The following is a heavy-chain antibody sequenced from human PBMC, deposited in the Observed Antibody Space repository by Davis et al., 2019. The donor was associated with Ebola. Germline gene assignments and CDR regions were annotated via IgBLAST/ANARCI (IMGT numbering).Heavy chain of an antibody. J-gene: IGHJ6*02. D-gene: IGHD6-25*01. Sequence: GESLKISCAASGFTFSSYWMHWVRQAPGKGLVWVSRINSDGSSTSYADSVKGRFTISRDNAKNSLYLQMNSLRAEDTAVYYCARPSGGAAYYYYGMDVWGQGTTVTVSS. V-gene: IGHV3-74*01. CDR2: INSDGSST. CDR1: GFTFSSYW. CDR3: ARPSGGAAYYYYGMDV.